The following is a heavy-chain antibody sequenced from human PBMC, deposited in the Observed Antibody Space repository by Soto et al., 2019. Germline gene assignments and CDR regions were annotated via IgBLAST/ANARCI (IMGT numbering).Heavy chain of an antibody. V-gene: IGHV3-74*01. CDR2: FNFYGFFT. CDR3: AKSDWLDP. J-gene: IGHJ5*02. Sequence: GGSLRLSCAASGFTFRNFWMHGVPQDPGKGGGWVSRFNFYGFFTGYGDSVKGRFTISRDNTKSTLFLQMNSLRVEDTGVYYCAKSDWLDPWGQGTLVTVSS. CDR1: GFTFRNFW.